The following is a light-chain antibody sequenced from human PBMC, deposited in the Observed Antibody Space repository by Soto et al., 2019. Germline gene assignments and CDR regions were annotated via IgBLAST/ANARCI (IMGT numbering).Light chain of an antibody. Sequence: DIQMTQSPSSLSASVGDRVTITCRASQTISFYLNWYQQKPGKAPQLLIYAASNLQSGVPSRFSASGSGTEFTLTLNSLPPEDFATYYCQQAYSTPWTFGQGTKVDIK. CDR3: QQAYSTPWT. J-gene: IGKJ1*01. CDR2: AAS. V-gene: IGKV1-39*01. CDR1: QTISFY.